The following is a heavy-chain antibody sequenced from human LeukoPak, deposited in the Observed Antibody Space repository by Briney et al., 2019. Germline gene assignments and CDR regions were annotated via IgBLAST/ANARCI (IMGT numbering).Heavy chain of an antibody. J-gene: IGHJ4*02. CDR2: IRSKANSYAT. V-gene: IGHV3-73*01. Sequence: PGGSLRLSCAASGFTFSGSAMPWVRQASGKGLEWVGRIRSKANSYATAYAASVKGRFTISRDDSKNTAYLQMNSLKTEDTAVYCCTVIITSQNIVRDWGQGTLVTVSS. CDR1: GFTFSGSA. D-gene: IGHD3-10*01. CDR3: TVIITSQNIVRD.